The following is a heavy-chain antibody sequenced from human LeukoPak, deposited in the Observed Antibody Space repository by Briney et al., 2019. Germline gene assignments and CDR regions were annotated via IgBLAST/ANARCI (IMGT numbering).Heavy chain of an antibody. D-gene: IGHD6-13*01. CDR1: GYSISSGYY. CDR3: ARSAYSSSWYVDY. Sequence: SETLSLTCTVSGYSISSGYYWGWIRQPPGKGLEWIGSIYHSGSTYYNPSLKSRVTISVDTSKNQFSLKLSSVTAADTAVYYCARSAYSSSWYVDYWGQGTLVTVSS. J-gene: IGHJ4*02. CDR2: IYHSGST. V-gene: IGHV4-38-2*02.